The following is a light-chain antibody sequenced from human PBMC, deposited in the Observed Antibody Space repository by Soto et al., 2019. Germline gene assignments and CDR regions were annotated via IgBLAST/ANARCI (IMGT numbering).Light chain of an antibody. Sequence: QSVLTQPASVSGSPGQSITISCSGTSSDVGFYNYVSWFQQYPGKAPKLMIFEVTNRPSGVSDRFSGSKSDNTASLTISGLHADDEADYFCTSYTTSSTWVFGGGTKVTVL. J-gene: IGLJ3*02. CDR1: SSDVGFYNY. V-gene: IGLV2-14*01. CDR2: EVT. CDR3: TSYTTSSTWV.